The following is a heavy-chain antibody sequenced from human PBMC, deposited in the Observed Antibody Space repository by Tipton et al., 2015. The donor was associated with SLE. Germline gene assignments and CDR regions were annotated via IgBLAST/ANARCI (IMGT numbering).Heavy chain of an antibody. J-gene: IGHJ4*02. Sequence: SLRLSCAASGFTFSSYAMSWARQAPGKGLEWVSAISGSGGSTYYADSVKGRFTISRDNSKNTLYLQMNSLRAEDTAVYYCAKDKAVAGSYYFDYWGQGTLVTVSS. CDR3: AKDKAVAGSYYFDY. CDR1: GFTFSSYA. V-gene: IGHV3-23*01. CDR2: ISGSGGST. D-gene: IGHD6-19*01.